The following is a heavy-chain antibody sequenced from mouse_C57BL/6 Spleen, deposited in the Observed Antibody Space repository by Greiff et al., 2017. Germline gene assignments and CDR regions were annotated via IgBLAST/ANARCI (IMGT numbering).Heavy chain of an antibody. V-gene: IGHV1-15*01. D-gene: IGHD1-1*01. CDR3: TRYTTVVATGDY. CDR2: IDPATGGT. CDR1: GYTFTDYE. Sequence: VQLQQSGAELVRPGASVTLSCKASGYTFTDYEMHWVKQTPVHGLEWIGAIDPATGGTAYNQKFKGKAILTADKSSSTAYMELRSLTSEDSAVYYCTRYTTVVATGDYWGQGTTLTVSS. J-gene: IGHJ2*01.